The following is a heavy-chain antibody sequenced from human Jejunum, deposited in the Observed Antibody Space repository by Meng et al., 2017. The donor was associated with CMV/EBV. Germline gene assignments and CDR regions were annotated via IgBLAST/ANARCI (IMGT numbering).Heavy chain of an antibody. CDR3: ARVEQEMC. Sequence: EVQLGESGGGLVQPGGSLRLSWAASGVTFSSNWMHWVRQAPGKGLVWVSNINSDGSDTNYADSVKGRFTISRDNAKNTLYLQMNSLRDEDTAVYYCARVEQEMCWGQGTLVTVSS. D-gene: IGHD1/OR15-1a*01. CDR2: INSDGSDT. J-gene: IGHJ4*02. CDR1: GVTFSSNW. V-gene: IGHV3-74*01.